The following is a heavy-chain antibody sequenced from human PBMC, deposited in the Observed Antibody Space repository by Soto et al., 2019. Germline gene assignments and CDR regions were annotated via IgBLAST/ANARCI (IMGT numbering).Heavy chain of an antibody. Sequence: QVQLVESGGGVVQPGRSLRLSCAASGFIFSGYGMHWVRQAPGKGLEWVAVISYDGSNKYYADSVKGRFTISRDNSKNTLYLQMNSLRAEDTAVYYCAKVFEQWLVLGPPLGYWGQGTLVTVSS. CDR3: AKVFEQWLVLGPPLGY. D-gene: IGHD6-19*01. CDR1: GFIFSGYG. V-gene: IGHV3-30*18. CDR2: ISYDGSNK. J-gene: IGHJ4*02.